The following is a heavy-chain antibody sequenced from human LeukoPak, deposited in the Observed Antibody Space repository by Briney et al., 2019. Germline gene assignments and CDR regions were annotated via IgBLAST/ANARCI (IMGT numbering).Heavy chain of an antibody. J-gene: IGHJ6*03. Sequence: SETLSLTCTVSGGSINGYYWSWIRQPPGKGLEWIGCIYYSGYTNYKSSLKSRVTISVDTSKNQFSLKLSSVTAADTAVYYCARTTMVRGTYYMDVWGKGTTVTVSS. CDR3: ARTTMVRGTYYMDV. V-gene: IGHV4-59*01. D-gene: IGHD3-10*01. CDR1: GGSINGYY. CDR2: IYYSGYT.